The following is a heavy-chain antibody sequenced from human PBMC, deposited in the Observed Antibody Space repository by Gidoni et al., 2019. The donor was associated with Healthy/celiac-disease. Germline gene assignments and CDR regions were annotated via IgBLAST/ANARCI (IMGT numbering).Heavy chain of an antibody. J-gene: IGHJ6*02. CDR2: IYSGGST. CDR3: ARDRVDTAMAKLYYYGMDV. CDR1: GFTVSSNY. D-gene: IGHD5-18*01. Sequence: EVQLVESGGGLVQPWGSLRLSCAASGFTVSSNYMSWVRQAPGKGLEWVSVIYSGGSTDYADSVKGRFNISRDNSKNTLYLQMNSLRAEDTAVYYCARDRVDTAMAKLYYYGMDVWGQGTTVTVSS. V-gene: IGHV3-66*01.